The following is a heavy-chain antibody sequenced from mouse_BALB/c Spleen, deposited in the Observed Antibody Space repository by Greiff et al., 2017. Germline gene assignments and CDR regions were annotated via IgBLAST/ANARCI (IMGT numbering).Heavy chain of an antibody. D-gene: IGHD2-1*01. CDR1: GFNIKDTY. J-gene: IGHJ2*01. V-gene: IGHV14-4*02. Sequence: VQLQQSGAELVKPGASVKLSCTASGFNIKDTYMHWVKQRPEQGLEWIGRIDPANGNTEYAPKFQGKATMTADTSSNTAYLQLSSLTSEDTAVYYCNAWGGNYFPFDYWGQGTTLTVSS. CDR3: NAWGGNYFPFDY. CDR2: IDPANGNT.